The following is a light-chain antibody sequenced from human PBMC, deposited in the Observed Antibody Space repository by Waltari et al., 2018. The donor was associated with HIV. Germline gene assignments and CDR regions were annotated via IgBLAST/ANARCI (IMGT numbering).Light chain of an antibody. V-gene: IGLV2-8*01. CDR2: EVT. J-gene: IGLJ2*01. CDR1: SRYVGGYDF. Sequence: HSALTPPLSASGSPGQSVTIHCPGTSRYVGGYDFVSWYQQHPGKAPKLMLYEVTKRPSGVPDRFSGSKAGSTASLTVSGLQAEDEADYYCSSYAGSNNLIFGGGTKLTVL. CDR3: SSYAGSNNLI.